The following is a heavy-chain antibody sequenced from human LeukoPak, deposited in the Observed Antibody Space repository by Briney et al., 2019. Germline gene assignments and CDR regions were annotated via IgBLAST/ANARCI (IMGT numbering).Heavy chain of an antibody. CDR1: GFTFSSYS. CDR3: ARGCIAAAGTFDY. Sequence: PGGSLRLSCAASGFTFSSYSMNWVRQAPGKGLEWVSSISSSSSYIYYADSVKGRFTISRDNAKNSLYLQMNSLRAEDTAVYYCARGCIAAAGTFDYWGQGTLVTVSS. V-gene: IGHV3-21*01. J-gene: IGHJ4*02. CDR2: ISSSSSYI. D-gene: IGHD6-13*01.